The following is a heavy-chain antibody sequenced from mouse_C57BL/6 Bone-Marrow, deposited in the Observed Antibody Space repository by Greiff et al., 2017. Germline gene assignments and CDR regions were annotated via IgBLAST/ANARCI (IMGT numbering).Heavy chain of an antibody. J-gene: IGHJ2*01. CDR1: GYTFTSYW. CDR2: IDPSDSYT. V-gene: IGHV1-59*01. CDR3: ARSDWDGYFDD. Sequence: VQLQQPGAELVRPGTSVKLSCKASGYTFTSYWLHWVKQRPGQGLEWIGVIDPSDSYTNYNQKFKGKATLTVDTSSSTAYMQLSSLTSEDSAVYYCARSDWDGYFDDWGQGTTLTVSS. D-gene: IGHD4-1*01.